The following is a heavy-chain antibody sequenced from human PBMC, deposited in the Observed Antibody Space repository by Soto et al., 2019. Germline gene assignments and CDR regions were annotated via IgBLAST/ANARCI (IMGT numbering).Heavy chain of an antibody. CDR3: ARPRGELETNWFDP. J-gene: IGHJ5*02. CDR1: GFTFSSYA. CDR2: ISYDGSNK. D-gene: IGHD3-10*01. Sequence: GGSLRLSCAASGFTFSSYAMHWVRQAPGKGLEWVAVISYDGSNKYYADSVKGRFTISRDNSKNTLYLQMNSLRAEDTAVYYCARPRGELETNWFDPWGQGTLVTVSS. V-gene: IGHV3-30-3*01.